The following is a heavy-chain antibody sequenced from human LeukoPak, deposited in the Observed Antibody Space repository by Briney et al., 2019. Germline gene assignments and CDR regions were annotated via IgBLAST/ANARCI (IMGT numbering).Heavy chain of an antibody. CDR2: IYSGGST. CDR3: ASVLGYCSSTSCYLGYFQH. V-gene: IGHV3-66*01. D-gene: IGHD2-2*01. CDR1: GFTVSSNY. J-gene: IGHJ1*01. Sequence: GGSLRLSCAASGFTVSSNYMSWVRQAPGKGLEWVSVIYSGGSTYYADSVKGRFTISRDNSKNTLYLQMNSLRAEDTAVYYCASVLGYCSSTSCYLGYFQHWGQGTLVTVSS.